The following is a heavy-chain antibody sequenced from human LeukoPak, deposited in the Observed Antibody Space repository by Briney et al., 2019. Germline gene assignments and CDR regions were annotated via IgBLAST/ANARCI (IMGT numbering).Heavy chain of an antibody. CDR1: GFTLRNYA. CDR3: AKFDGVQLWLPSYYYYMDV. D-gene: IGHD5-18*01. V-gene: IGHV3-23*01. J-gene: IGHJ6*03. CDR2: FSRSCVST. Sequence: GGSLRLSCAGSGFTLRNYAMSWVRPAPGKGLEGASAFSRSCVSTHYADSVKGRFTISRDDSKNTLYLQMNSLTAEDTAVYYCAKFDGVQLWLPSYYYYMDVWGKGTTVTVSS.